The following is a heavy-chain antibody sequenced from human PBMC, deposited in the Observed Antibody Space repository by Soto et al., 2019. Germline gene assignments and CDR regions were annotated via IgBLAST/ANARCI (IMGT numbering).Heavy chain of an antibody. J-gene: IGHJ6*02. CDR1: GGSISSYY. Sequence: QVQLQESGPGLVKPSETLSLTCTVSGGSISSYYWSWIRQPPGKGLEWIGYIYYSGSTNYNPSLRSRVPISVDTSKNEFSLKLSSVTAADTAVYYCARQGPYGMDVWGQGTTVTVSS. CDR2: IYYSGST. CDR3: ARQGPYGMDV. V-gene: IGHV4-59*08.